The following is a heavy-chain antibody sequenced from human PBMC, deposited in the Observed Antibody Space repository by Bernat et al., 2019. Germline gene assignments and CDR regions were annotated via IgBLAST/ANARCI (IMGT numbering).Heavy chain of an antibody. Sequence: QLQLQESGPGLVKPSETLSLTCTVSGGSINGYYWNWIRQPPGKGLEWIGHIYYRGSTNYNPSLKSQVTISLDTSNNQFSLELTSVTTADTAVYYCVRGGFYFDHWGQGALVTVS. V-gene: IGHV4-59*01. CDR2: IYYRGST. CDR1: GGSINGYY. J-gene: IGHJ4*02. CDR3: VRGGFYFDH.